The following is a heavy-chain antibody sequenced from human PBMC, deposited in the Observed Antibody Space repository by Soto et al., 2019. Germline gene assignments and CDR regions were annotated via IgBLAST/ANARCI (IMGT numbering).Heavy chain of an antibody. CDR2: IWYDGSNK. V-gene: IGHV3-33*01. J-gene: IGHJ4*02. Sequence: QVQLVESGGGVVQPGRSLRLSCAASGFTFSSYGMHWVRQAPGKGLEWVAVIWYDGSNKYYADSVKGRFTISRDNSKNTLYLQMNSLRAEDTAVYYCARDQGTYYYESSGYHHYGYFDYWGQGTLVTVSS. CDR3: ARDQGTYYYESSGYHHYGYFDY. D-gene: IGHD3-22*01. CDR1: GFTFSSYG.